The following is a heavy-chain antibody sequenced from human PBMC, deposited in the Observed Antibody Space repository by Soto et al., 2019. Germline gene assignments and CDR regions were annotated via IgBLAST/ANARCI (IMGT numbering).Heavy chain of an antibody. CDR3: AKRGTTVTTSLWY. CDR1: GFTVSNNY. D-gene: IGHD4-17*01. Sequence: PGGSLRLSCAASGFTVSNNYMCWVRQAPGKGLERVSLIYSGGVTHYADSVRGRFTISRDNSRNTLYLQMNSLRADDTAVYYCAKRGTTVTTSLWYWGQGTLVTVSS. J-gene: IGHJ4*02. V-gene: IGHV3-66*01. CDR2: IYSGGVT.